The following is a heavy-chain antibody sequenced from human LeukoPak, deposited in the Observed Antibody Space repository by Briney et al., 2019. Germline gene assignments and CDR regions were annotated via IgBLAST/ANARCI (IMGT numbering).Heavy chain of an antibody. CDR3: ARTRDFWSAYFDY. CDR1: GVSITSDTYY. CDR2: ILHSGST. D-gene: IGHD3-3*01. Sequence: SQTLSLTCAVSGVSITSDTYYWSWIRQPPGKGLEWIGYILHSGSTYQNPSLKSRVTILVDTSKNQFSLKLSSVTAADTAVYFCARTRDFWSAYFDYWGQGILVTVSS. V-gene: IGHV4-30-2*01. J-gene: IGHJ4*02.